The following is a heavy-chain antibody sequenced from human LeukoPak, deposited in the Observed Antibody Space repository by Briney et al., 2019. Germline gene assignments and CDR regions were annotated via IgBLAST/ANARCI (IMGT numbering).Heavy chain of an antibody. CDR1: GFTFSSYW. CDR2: INQDGSAQ. D-gene: IGHD4-23*01. CDR3: ARDVYGGAFDY. V-gene: IGHV3-7*01. Sequence: GGSLSLSCAASGFTFSSYWMNWVRQAPGKGLEWVANINQDGSAQYYVDSVKGRFTSSRDNAMNTLFLQMNSLRAEDTAVYYCARDVYGGAFDYWGQGTLVTVSS. J-gene: IGHJ4*02.